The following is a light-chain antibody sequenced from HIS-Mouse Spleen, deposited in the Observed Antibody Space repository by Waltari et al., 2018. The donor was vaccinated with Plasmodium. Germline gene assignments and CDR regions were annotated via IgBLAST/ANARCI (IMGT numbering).Light chain of an antibody. CDR1: LLAKNY. Sequence: SYELTQPSSVSVSPGQPARITCSGDLLAKNYARWFQQKPGQAPVLVIYKDSERPSGIPERFSGSSSGTTVTLTISGAQVEDEADYYCYSAADNNRVFGGGTKLTVL. CDR2: KDS. J-gene: IGLJ3*02. CDR3: YSAADNNRV. V-gene: IGLV3-27*01.